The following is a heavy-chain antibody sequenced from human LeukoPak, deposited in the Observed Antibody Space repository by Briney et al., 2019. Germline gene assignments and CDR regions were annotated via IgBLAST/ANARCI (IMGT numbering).Heavy chain of an antibody. J-gene: IGHJ4*02. D-gene: IGHD6-13*01. CDR1: GGSISTNTYY. V-gene: IGHV4-39*01. Sequence: PSETLSLTCTVSGGSISTNTYYWGWIRQPPGKGLEWIGCFYYSESTYYNPSLKSRVTISVDTSKNQFSLKLSSVTAADTAVYYCARSQGYSSSWYGGRDYWGQGTLVTVSS. CDR3: ARSQGYSSSWYGGRDY. CDR2: FYYSEST.